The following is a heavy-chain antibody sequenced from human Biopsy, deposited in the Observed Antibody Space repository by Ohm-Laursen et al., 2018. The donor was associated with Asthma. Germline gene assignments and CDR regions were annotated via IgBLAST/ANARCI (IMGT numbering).Heavy chain of an antibody. CDR3: ARGCSGSDRIVYYYSGLEV. Sequence: SSVKASCKASGVSFSNYAISWVRQAPGQGLEWMGGLIPVLGTPDQAQMFEGRVTITADESTSTAYMELSSLSSEDTAVYYCARGCSGSDRIVYYYSGLEVWGQGTTVTVSS. CDR1: GVSFSNYA. D-gene: IGHD5-12*01. J-gene: IGHJ6*02. CDR2: LIPVLGTP. V-gene: IGHV1-69*01.